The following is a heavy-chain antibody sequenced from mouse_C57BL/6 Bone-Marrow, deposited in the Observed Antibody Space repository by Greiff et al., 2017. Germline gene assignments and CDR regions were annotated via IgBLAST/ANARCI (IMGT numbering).Heavy chain of an antibody. J-gene: IGHJ1*03. D-gene: IGHD1-1*01. Sequence: QVQLQQSGPELVKPGASVKISCKASGYAFSSSWMNWVKQRPGKGLEWIGRIYPGDGDTKYKGKFKGKATLTVDKTSSTAYMERHSLTYEDSAVYFCATPHYYGSSYYWYFDVWGTGTTVTVSS. CDR1: GYAFSSSW. CDR3: ATPHYYGSSYYWYFDV. CDR2: IYPGDGDT. V-gene: IGHV1-82*01.